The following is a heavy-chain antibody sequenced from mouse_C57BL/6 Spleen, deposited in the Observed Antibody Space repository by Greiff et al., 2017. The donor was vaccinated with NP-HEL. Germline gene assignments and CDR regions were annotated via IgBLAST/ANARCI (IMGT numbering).Heavy chain of an antibody. V-gene: IGHV1-59*01. J-gene: IGHJ4*01. CDR3: ARRGIPYAMDY. CDR2: IDPSDSYT. CDR1: GYTFTSYW. Sequence: VQLQQPGAELVRPGTSVKLSCKASGYTFTSYWMHWLKQRPGQGLEWIGVIDPSDSYTNYNQKFKGKATLTVDTSSSTAYMQLSSLTSEDSAVYYCARRGIPYAMDYWGQGTSVTVSS.